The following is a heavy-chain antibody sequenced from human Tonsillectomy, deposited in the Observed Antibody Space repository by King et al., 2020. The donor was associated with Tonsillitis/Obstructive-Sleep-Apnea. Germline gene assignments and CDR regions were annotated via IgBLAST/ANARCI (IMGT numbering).Heavy chain of an antibody. CDR2: ISYDGNNK. CDR3: ARDLPIVILPVAIKGCFDY. Sequence: VQLVESGGGVVQPGRSLRLSCAASGFTFSNYAMHWVRQAPGKGLEWVAVISYDGNNKYYAASVKGRFTISRDNSKNTLYLQMNSLRAEDTAVYYCARDLPIVILPVAIKGCFDYWGQGTLVTVSS. J-gene: IGHJ4*02. V-gene: IGHV3-30*04. D-gene: IGHD2-2*02. CDR1: GFTFSNYA.